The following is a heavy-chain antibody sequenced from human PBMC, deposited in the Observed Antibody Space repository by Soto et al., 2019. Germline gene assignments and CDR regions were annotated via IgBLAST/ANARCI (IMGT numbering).Heavy chain of an antibody. J-gene: IGHJ4*02. V-gene: IGHV4-34*01. Sequence: SETLSLTCAVYGGSFSGYYWSWIRQPPGKGLEWIAEINHSGSTNYNPSLKSRVTISVDTSKNQVSLKLSSVTAADTAKYFCAREGNLGRWLQPLDFWGQGTLVTVSS. CDR2: INHSGST. CDR3: AREGNLGRWLQPLDF. D-gene: IGHD5-12*01. CDR1: GGSFSGYY.